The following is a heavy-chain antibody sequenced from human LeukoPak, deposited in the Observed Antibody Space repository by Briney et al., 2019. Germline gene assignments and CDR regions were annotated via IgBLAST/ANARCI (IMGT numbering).Heavy chain of an antibody. V-gene: IGHV3-23*01. D-gene: IGHD5-24*01. CDR3: ARPSIEMATILGYFDY. CDR1: GFTFSSYA. Sequence: GGSLRLSCAASGFTFSSYAMSWVRQAPGKGLEWVSAISGSGGSTYYADSVKGRFTISRDNSKNTLYLQMNSLRAEDTAVYYCARPSIEMATILGYFDYWGQGTLVTVSS. CDR2: ISGSGGST. J-gene: IGHJ4*02.